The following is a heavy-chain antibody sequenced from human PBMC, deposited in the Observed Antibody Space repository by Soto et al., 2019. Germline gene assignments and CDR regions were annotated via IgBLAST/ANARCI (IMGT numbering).Heavy chain of an antibody. D-gene: IGHD6-13*01. CDR1: GFTFDDYA. CDR3: ASEPEGYSSSWPPHFEY. J-gene: IGHJ4*02. CDR2: ISWNSGSI. V-gene: IGHV3-9*01. Sequence: QPXGSLRLSCAASGFTFDDYAMHWVRQAPGKGLEWVSGISWNSGSIGYADSVKGRFTISRDNAKNSLYLQMNSLRAEDTALYYCASEPEGYSSSWPPHFEYWGQGTLVTVSS.